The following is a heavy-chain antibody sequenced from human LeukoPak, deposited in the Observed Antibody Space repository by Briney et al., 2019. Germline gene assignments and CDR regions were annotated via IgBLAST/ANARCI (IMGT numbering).Heavy chain of an antibody. V-gene: IGHV4-39*07. CDR3: ARSSRPTLRFDD. CDR1: GGSISSGSYY. J-gene: IGHJ4*02. CDR2: IYYSGST. D-gene: IGHD6-6*01. Sequence: SETLSLTCTVSGGSISSGSYYWSWIRQPAGKGLEWIGSIYYSGSTYYNPSLKSRLTISIDTSIDQFSLKLRSVTAADTAVYYCARSSRPTLRFDDWGQGALVTVSS.